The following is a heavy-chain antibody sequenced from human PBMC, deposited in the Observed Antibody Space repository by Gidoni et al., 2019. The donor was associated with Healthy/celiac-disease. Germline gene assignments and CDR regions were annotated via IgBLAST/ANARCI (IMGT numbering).Heavy chain of an antibody. J-gene: IGHJ4*02. CDR1: GFTFSSYA. D-gene: IGHD5-12*01. CDR3: AKDVRRKDGYNFGY. CDR2: ISYDGSNK. V-gene: IGHV3-30*04. Sequence: QVQLVESGGGVVQPGRSLRLSWAASGFTFSSYAMHWVRQAPGKGLEWVAVISYDGSNKYYADSVKGRFTISRDNSKNTLYLQMNSLRAEDTAVYYCAKDVRRKDGYNFGYWGQGTLVTVSS.